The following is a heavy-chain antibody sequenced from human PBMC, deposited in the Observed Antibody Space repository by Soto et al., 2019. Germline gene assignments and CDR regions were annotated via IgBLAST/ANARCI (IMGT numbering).Heavy chain of an antibody. CDR1: GGTFSSYA. CDR2: IIPIFGTA. Sequence: SSVKVSCKAAGGTFSSYAISWVRQAPGQGLEWMGGIIPIFGTANYAQKFQGRVTITADESTSTAYMELSSLRSEDTAVYYCARVSHYDFWSGYYTGWFDPCGQGTMVTVSA. CDR3: ARVSHYDFWSGYYTGWFDP. J-gene: IGHJ5*02. V-gene: IGHV1-69*13. D-gene: IGHD3-3*01.